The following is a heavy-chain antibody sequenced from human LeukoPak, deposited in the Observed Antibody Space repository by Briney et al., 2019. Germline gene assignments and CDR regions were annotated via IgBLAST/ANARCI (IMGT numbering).Heavy chain of an antibody. V-gene: IGHV1-2*02. CDR1: GYTLTGYY. D-gene: IGHD4-17*01. J-gene: IGHJ3*02. CDR2: INPNSGGT. Sequence: ASVKVSCKASGYTLTGYYMHWVRQAPGQGLEWMGWINPNSGGTNYAQKFQGRVTMTRDTSISTAYMELSRLRSDDTAVYYCATTVTTEADAFDIWGQGTMVTVSS. CDR3: ATTVTTEADAFDI.